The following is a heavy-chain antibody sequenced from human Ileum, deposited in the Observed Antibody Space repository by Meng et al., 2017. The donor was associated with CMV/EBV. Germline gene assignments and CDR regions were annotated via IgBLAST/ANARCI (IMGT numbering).Heavy chain of an antibody. CDR2: IYITGRT. J-gene: IGHJ4*02. CDR1: GGSVTSHW. CDR3: TRDLLVAAAAVFDS. V-gene: IGHV4-4*07. D-gene: IGHD6-13*01. Sequence: QVPRQGARPGLVKPSETLALTCTGSGGSVTSHWWSWIRQSAGKGLEWIGRIYITGRTNYNPSLKSRVTLSIDKSKDQFSLRLNSVTAADTAVYYCTRDLLVAAAAVFDSWGQGTLVTVSS.